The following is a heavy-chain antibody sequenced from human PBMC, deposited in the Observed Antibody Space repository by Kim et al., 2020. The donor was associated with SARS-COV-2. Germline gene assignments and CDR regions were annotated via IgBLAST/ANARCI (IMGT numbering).Heavy chain of an antibody. Sequence: SETLSLTCTVSGGSISSSSYYWGWIRQPPGKGLEWIGSIYYSGSTYYNPSLKSRVTISVDTSKNQFSLKLSSVTAADTAVYYCARRVSRCSGGSCYSVHFDYWGQGTLVTVSS. CDR2: IYYSGST. V-gene: IGHV4-39*01. CDR1: GGSISSSSYY. D-gene: IGHD2-15*01. CDR3: ARRVSRCSGGSCYSVHFDY. J-gene: IGHJ4*02.